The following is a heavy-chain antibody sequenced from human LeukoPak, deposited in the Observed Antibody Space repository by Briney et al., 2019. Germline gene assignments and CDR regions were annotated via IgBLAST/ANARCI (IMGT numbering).Heavy chain of an antibody. J-gene: IGHJ4*02. CDR1: GFTFSSYA. Sequence: GGSLRLSCAASGFTFSSYAMHWVRQAPGKGLEWVAVISYDGSNKYYADSVKGRFTISRDNSKNTLYLQMNSLRAEDTAVYYCARDYTMVRGVIAYWGQGTLVTVSS. CDR3: ARDYTMVRGVIAY. D-gene: IGHD3-10*01. CDR2: ISYDGSNK. V-gene: IGHV3-30-3*01.